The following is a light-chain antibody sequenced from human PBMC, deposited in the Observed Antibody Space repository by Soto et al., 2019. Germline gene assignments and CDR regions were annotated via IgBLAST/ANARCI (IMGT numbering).Light chain of an antibody. J-gene: IGKJ4*01. Sequence: EIVLTQSPDTLSLSPGERATLSCRASQSVDSNYLAWYQQKPGQAPRVLIYDASIRATGIPDRFSGSGSGTDFTLTISRLEPEDSAVYYFQQYDSSPLTFGGGTKVQIK. CDR2: DAS. V-gene: IGKV3-20*01. CDR1: QSVDSNY. CDR3: QQYDSSPLT.